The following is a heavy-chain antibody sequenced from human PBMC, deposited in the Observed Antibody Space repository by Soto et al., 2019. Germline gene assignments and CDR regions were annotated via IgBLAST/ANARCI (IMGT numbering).Heavy chain of an antibody. D-gene: IGHD6-13*01. Sequence: GGSLRLSCAASGFTFSSYGMHWVRQAPGKGLEWVAVIWYDGSNKCYADSVKGRFTISRDNSKNALYLQMNSLRAEDTAVYYCARDLAAGAYYYYGMDVWGQGTTVTVSS. V-gene: IGHV3-33*01. CDR3: ARDLAAGAYYYYGMDV. J-gene: IGHJ6*02. CDR1: GFTFSSYG. CDR2: IWYDGSNK.